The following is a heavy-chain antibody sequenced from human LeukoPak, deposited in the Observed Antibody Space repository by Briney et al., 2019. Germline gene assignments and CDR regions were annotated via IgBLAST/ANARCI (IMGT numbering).Heavy chain of an antibody. CDR2: IYPGDSDT. J-gene: IGHJ6*03. D-gene: IGHD3-10*01. CDR3: ARHRITMVRGVIIPYYYYYMDV. CDR1: GYSFTSYW. V-gene: IGHV5-51*01. Sequence: GESLKISCKGSGYSFTSYWIGWVRQMPGKGLEWMGIIYPGDSDTRYSPSFQGQATISADKSISTAYLQWSSLKASDTAMYYCARHRITMVRGVIIPYYYYYMDVWGKGTTVTVSS.